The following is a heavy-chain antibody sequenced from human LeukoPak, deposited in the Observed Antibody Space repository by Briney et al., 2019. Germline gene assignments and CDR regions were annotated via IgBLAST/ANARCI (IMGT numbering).Heavy chain of an antibody. CDR3: ARDSLMGDTRDY. V-gene: IGHV3-30-3*01. J-gene: IGHJ4*02. CDR2: ISYDGSNK. D-gene: IGHD3-16*01. Sequence: PGRSLRLSCAASGFTFSSYAMHWVRQAPGKGLEWVAVISYDGSNKYYADSVKGRFTISRDNSKNTLYLQMNSLRAEDTAVYYCARDSLMGDTRDYWGQGTLVTVSS. CDR1: GFTFSSYA.